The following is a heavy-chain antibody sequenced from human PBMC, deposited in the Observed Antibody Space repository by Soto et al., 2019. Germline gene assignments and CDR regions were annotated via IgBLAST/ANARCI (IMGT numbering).Heavy chain of an antibody. D-gene: IGHD6-13*01. J-gene: IGHJ4*02. CDR2: ISAYNGNT. V-gene: IGHV1-18*01. Sequence: ASVKVSCKASGYTFTSYGISWVRQAPGQGLEWMGWISAYNGNTNYAQKLQGRVTMTTDTSTSTAYMELRSLRSDDTAVYYCAIDGETAAGSGVFDYWGQGTLVTVSS. CDR1: GYTFTSYG. CDR3: AIDGETAAGSGVFDY.